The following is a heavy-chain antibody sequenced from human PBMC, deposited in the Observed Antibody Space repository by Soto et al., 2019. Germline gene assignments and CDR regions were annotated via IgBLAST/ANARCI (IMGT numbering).Heavy chain of an antibody. D-gene: IGHD2-8*02. CDR3: ARGSTGDYYYYGMDV. V-gene: IGHV1-2*04. Sequence: ASVKVSCKASVYTFTGYYMHWVRQAPGQGLEWMGWINPNSGGTNYAQKFQGWVTMTRDTSISTAYMELGRLRSDDTAVYYCARGSTGDYYYYGMDVWGQGTTVTVSS. J-gene: IGHJ6*02. CDR2: INPNSGGT. CDR1: VYTFTGYY.